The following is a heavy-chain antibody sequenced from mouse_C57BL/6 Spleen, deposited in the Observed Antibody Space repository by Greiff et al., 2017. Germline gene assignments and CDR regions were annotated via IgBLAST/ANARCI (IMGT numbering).Heavy chain of an antibody. CDR3: ASYYMFSFAY. CDR2: IWSGGST. CDR1: GFSLTSYG. D-gene: IGHD1-1*01. V-gene: IGHV2-2*01. Sequence: QVQLQQSGPGLVQPSQSLSITCTVSGFSLTSYGVHWVRQSPGKGLEWLGVIWSGGSTDYNAAFISRLSISKDNSKSQVFFKMNSLQADDTAIYYCASYYMFSFAYWGQGTLVTVSA. J-gene: IGHJ3*01.